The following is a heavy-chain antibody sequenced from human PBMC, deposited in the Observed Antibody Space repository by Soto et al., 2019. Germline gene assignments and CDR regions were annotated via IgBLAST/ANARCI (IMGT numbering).Heavy chain of an antibody. J-gene: IGHJ5*02. Sequence: QAGGSLRLSCAASGFTFSSYAMHWVRQAPGKGLEWVAVISYDGSNKYYADSVKGRFTISRDNSKNALYLQMNSLRAEDTAVYYCARDLVRYFDSNWFDPWGQGTLVTVSS. CDR2: ISYDGSNK. D-gene: IGHD3-9*01. V-gene: IGHV3-30-3*01. CDR1: GFTFSSYA. CDR3: ARDLVRYFDSNWFDP.